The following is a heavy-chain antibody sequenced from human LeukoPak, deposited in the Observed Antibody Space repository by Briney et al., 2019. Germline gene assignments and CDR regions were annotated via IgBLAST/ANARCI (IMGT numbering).Heavy chain of an antibody. V-gene: IGHV1-2*02. J-gene: IGHJ4*02. D-gene: IGHD3-10*01. CDR1: GYTFTSYG. CDR2: MNPKSGRT. CDR3: ARVLVPKIDVFDS. Sequence: ASVTVSFKASGYTFTSYGISWVRQAPGQGLEWMGWMNPKSGRTNYAEKFQGRVTLTRDSSISTAYTELSSLMSDDTAIYYCARVLVPKIDVFDSWGQGTLVTVSS.